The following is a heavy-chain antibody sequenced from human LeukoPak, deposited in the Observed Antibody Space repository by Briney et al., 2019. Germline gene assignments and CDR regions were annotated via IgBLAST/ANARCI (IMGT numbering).Heavy chain of an antibody. CDR2: INHIGST. J-gene: IGHJ5*02. D-gene: IGHD6-13*01. CDR1: GGSFSGYY. V-gene: IGHV4-34*01. CDR3: ARVGSSSSDWFDP. Sequence: SETLSLTCAVYGGSFSGYYWSWIRQPPGKGLEWIGEINHIGSTNYNPSLKSRVTISVDTSKNQFSLKLSSVTAADTAVYYCARVGSSSSDWFDPWGQGTLVTVSS.